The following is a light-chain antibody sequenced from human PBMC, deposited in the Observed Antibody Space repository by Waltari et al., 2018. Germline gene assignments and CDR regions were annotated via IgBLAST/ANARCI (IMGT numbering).Light chain of an antibody. J-gene: IGLJ2*01. Sequence: SYVLTQTPSVSAAPGETVRISCGGIDIGGQSVHWYQQKAGRAPKMVISYDSDRPSGIPERFSGSNSGNTAILTISRVEAGDEADYYCQVWDRGGFFGGGTKVTVL. CDR3: QVWDRGGF. CDR2: YDS. V-gene: IGLV3-21*04. CDR1: DIGGQS.